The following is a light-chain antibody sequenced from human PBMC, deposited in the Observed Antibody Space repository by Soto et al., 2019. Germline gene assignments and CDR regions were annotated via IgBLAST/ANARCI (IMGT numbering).Light chain of an antibody. Sequence: EIVMTQSPATPSMSPGERVTLSCRASERVSSNLAWYQQKSGQAPRLLIFDASTRATGIPARFSGSGSGTEFTLTISSLQSEDFAVYYCQQYKYWPPYTFGQGTEVDIK. CDR3: QQYKYWPPYT. CDR1: ERVSSN. V-gene: IGKV3-15*01. CDR2: DAS. J-gene: IGKJ2*01.